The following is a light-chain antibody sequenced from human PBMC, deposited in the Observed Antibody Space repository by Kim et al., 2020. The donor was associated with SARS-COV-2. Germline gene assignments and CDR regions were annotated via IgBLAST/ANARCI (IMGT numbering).Light chain of an antibody. J-gene: IGLJ3*02. CDR2: EEN. Sequence: KTVTVACTRGTGSMASNYVQWYQQRPGSSPPTVIYEENQRPSGVPDRFSGSIDSSSNSASLTISGLKTEDEADYYCQSYDSSNHWVFGGGTQLTVL. CDR3: QSYDSSNHWV. CDR1: TGSMASNY. V-gene: IGLV6-57*01.